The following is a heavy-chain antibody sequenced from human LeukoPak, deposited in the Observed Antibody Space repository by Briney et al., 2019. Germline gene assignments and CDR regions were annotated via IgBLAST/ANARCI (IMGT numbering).Heavy chain of an antibody. CDR3: AKDAPSRGYSPAYFDY. Sequence: GGSLRLSRAASGFTFSSYAMSWVRQAPGKGLEWVSAISGSGGSTYYADSVKGRFTISRDNSKNTLYLQMNSLRAEDTAVYYCAKDAPSRGYSPAYFDYWGQGTLVTVSS. D-gene: IGHD4-11*01. CDR2: ISGSGGST. J-gene: IGHJ4*02. V-gene: IGHV3-23*01. CDR1: GFTFSSYA.